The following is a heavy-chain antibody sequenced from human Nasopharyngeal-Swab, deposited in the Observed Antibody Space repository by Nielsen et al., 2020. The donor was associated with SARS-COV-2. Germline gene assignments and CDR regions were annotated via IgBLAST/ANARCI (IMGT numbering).Heavy chain of an antibody. CDR2: IYSGGTT. Sequence: GESLKISCAASGFAVSSKYMSWVRQAPGKGLEWVSVIYSGGTTDYADSVKGRFTISRDSPKNMLYLQLNSLRAEDTAVYYCASGHSSTPDNWGQGTLATVSS. J-gene: IGHJ4*02. D-gene: IGHD2-2*01. V-gene: IGHV3-66*01. CDR1: GFAVSSKY. CDR3: ASGHSSTPDN.